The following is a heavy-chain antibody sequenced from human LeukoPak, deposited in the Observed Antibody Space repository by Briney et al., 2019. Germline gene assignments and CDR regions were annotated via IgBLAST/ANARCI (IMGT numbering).Heavy chain of an antibody. Sequence: ASVKVSCKASGYTFTDYGFSWVRQAPRQGLEWMGWISAYNGNTNYAQKLQGRVTMTTDTSTSTAYMDLRSLRSDDTAVYYCTRTYYYGSGSYSSDYWGQGTLVTVSS. J-gene: IGHJ4*02. D-gene: IGHD3-10*01. CDR1: GYTFTDYG. V-gene: IGHV1-18*01. CDR3: TRTYYYGSGSYSSDY. CDR2: ISAYNGNT.